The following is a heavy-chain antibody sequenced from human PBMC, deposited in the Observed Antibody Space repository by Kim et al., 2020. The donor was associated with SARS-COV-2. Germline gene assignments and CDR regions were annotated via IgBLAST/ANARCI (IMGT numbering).Heavy chain of an antibody. J-gene: IGHJ6*02. CDR2: ISAYNGNT. D-gene: IGHD3-10*01. V-gene: IGHV1-18*04. CDR1: GYTFTSYG. CDR3: ARLGGGWFGELLYPLEPNGMDV. Sequence: ASVKVSCKASGYTFTSYGISWVRQAPGQGLEWMGWISAYNGNTNYVQKLQGRVTMTTDTSTSTAYMELRSLRSDHTAVYYCARLGGGWFGELLYPLEPNGMDVWGQGTTVTVSS.